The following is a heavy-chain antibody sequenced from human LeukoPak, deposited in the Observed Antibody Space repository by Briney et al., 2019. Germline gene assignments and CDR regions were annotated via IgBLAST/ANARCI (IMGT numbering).Heavy chain of an antibody. CDR2: IKQDGSEK. J-gene: IGHJ4*02. CDR1: GFTFSSYW. CDR3: ARVGAYCGGDCYTSPYY. V-gene: IGHV3-7*01. Sequence: GGSLRLSCAASGFTFSSYWMNWVRQAPGKGLEWVANIKQDGSEKYYVDSVKGRFTISRDNAKNSLYLQMNSLRAEDTAVYYCARVGAYCGGDCYTSPYYGGQRTLLSVSS. D-gene: IGHD2-21*02.